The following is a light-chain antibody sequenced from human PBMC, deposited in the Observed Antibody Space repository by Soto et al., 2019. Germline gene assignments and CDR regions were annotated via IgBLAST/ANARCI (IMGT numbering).Light chain of an antibody. CDR1: QSITDW. Sequence: DIQMTQSPSTLSASVGDRVTITCRASQSITDWLAWYQQKPGKAPKFLIYKASNLEGGVPSRFSGSGSGTHFTLTISSLQPEDIGTYYCQHYHNLPLTFGGGTKVEIK. CDR3: QHYHNLPLT. CDR2: KAS. V-gene: IGKV1-5*03. J-gene: IGKJ4*01.